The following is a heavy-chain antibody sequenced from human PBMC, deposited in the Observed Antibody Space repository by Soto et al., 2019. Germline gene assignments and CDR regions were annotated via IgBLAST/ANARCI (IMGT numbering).Heavy chain of an antibody. V-gene: IGHV4-39*01. CDR1: GGSISSSSYY. J-gene: IGHJ5*02. Sequence: SETLSLTCTVSGGSISSSSYYWGWIRQPPGKGLEWIGSIYYSGSTYYNPSLKSRVTISVDTSKNQFSLKLSSVTAADTAVYYCARRRGYCSGGSCYNWFDPWGQGTLVTVSS. CDR2: IYYSGST. D-gene: IGHD2-15*01. CDR3: ARRRGYCSGGSCYNWFDP.